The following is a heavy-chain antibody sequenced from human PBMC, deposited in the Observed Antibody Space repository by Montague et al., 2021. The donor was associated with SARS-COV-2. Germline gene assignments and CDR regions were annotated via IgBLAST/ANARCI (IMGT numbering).Heavy chain of an antibody. CDR3: ARRTDILTGYYDY. CDR2: IYPSGGT. V-gene: IGHV4-59*01. D-gene: IGHD3-9*01. CDR1: GGSISHYY. J-gene: IGHJ4*02. Sequence: SETLSLTCAVSGGSISHYYWSWIRQPPGEGLEWIGYIYPSGGTNYNPSLKSRVTLSLDAAKNHFSLRLSSVTAADTAVYYCARRTDILTGYYDYWGQGTLVTVSS.